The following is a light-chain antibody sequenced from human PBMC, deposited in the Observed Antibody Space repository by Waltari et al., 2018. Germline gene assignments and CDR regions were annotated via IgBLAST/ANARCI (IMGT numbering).Light chain of an antibody. CDR1: ELGEKY. Sequence: SYDLTQPTSVSVSPGQTASIPCSGDELGEKYVSWFQQKPGQSPVLVIYEDNKRPSGIPERISGSNSWNTAALTISGTQAMDEADYYCQAWDSSSHVTFGGGSKLTVL. V-gene: IGLV3-1*01. CDR2: EDN. CDR3: QAWDSSSHVT. J-gene: IGLJ2*01.